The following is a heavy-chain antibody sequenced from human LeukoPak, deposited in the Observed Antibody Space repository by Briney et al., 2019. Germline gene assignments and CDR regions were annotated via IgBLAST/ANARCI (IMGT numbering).Heavy chain of an antibody. J-gene: IGHJ3*02. V-gene: IGHV1-46*01. D-gene: IGHD6-13*01. CDR1: GYTYTSYY. Sequence: ASVKVSCKASGYTYTSYYMHWVRQAPGQGLEWMGIINPSGGSTSCAQKFQGRVTMTRDTSTSTVYMELSSLRSEDTAVYYCARAQKSGIAADDDAFDIWGQGTMVTVSS. CDR2: INPSGGST. CDR3: ARAQKSGIAADDDAFDI.